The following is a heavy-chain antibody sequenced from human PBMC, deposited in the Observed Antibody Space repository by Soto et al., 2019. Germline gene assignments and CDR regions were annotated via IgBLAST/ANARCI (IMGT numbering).Heavy chain of an antibody. Sequence: ASVKVSCKASGYTFTSYGISWVRQAPGQGLEWMGWISAYNGNTNYAQKLQGRVTMTTDTSTSTAYMELRSLRPDDTAVYYCASGEYYYDSSGYPPAFDYWGQGTLVTVSS. D-gene: IGHD3-22*01. CDR3: ASGEYYYDSSGYPPAFDY. CDR2: ISAYNGNT. J-gene: IGHJ4*02. CDR1: GYTFTSYG. V-gene: IGHV1-18*01.